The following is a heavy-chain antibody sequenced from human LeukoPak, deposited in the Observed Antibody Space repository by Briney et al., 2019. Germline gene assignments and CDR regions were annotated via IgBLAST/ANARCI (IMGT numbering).Heavy chain of an antibody. D-gene: IGHD2-2*01. CDR1: GGSIRSGGYY. CDR2: IYYSGST. V-gene: IGHV4-31*03. Sequence: SQTLSLTCTVSGGSIRSGGYYWSWIRQHPGKGLEWIGYIYYSGSTYYNPSLKSRVTISVDTSKNQFSLKLSSVTAADTAVYYCARLGDSDCSSTSCHWFDPWGQGTLVTVS. CDR3: ARLGDSDCSSTSCHWFDP. J-gene: IGHJ5*02.